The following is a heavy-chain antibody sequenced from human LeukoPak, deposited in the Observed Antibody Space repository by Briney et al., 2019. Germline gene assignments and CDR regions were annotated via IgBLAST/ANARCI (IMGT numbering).Heavy chain of an antibody. J-gene: IGHJ3*02. CDR2: ISGSGGST. D-gene: IGHD3-22*01. CDR1: GFTFSSYA. Sequence: PGGSLRLSCADPGFTFSSYAMSWGRQAPGKGLEWVSAISGSGGSTYYADSVKGGFTISRDNSKNTLYLHMNSLRAEDTAVYYCASDYDSSGYYLDAFDIWGQGTMVTVSS. V-gene: IGHV3-23*01. CDR3: ASDYDSSGYYLDAFDI.